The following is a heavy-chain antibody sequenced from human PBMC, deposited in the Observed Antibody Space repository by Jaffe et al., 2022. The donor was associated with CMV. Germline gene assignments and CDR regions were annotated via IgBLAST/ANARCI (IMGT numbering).Heavy chain of an antibody. V-gene: IGHV4-34*01. J-gene: IGHJ5*02. CDR3: ARCGYDYVWGSYRLKHNWFDP. CDR2: INHSGST. D-gene: IGHD3-16*02. Sequence: QVQLQQWGAGLLKPSETLSLTCAVYGGSFSGYYWSWIRQPPGKGLEWIGEINHSGSTNYNPSLKSRVTISVDTSKNQFSLKLSSVTAADTAVYYCARCGYDYVWGSYRLKHNWFDPWGQGTLVTVSS. CDR1: GGSFSGYY.